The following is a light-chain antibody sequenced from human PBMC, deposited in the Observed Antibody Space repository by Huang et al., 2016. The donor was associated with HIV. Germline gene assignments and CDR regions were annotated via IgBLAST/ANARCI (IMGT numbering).Light chain of an antibody. Sequence: AIRITQSLSSVSASTGDRVTITCRASQNIGNFLAWYQQKSGKAPKLLIYGISTLQDGVPSRFSGSGSGTEFNLTITCLQSEDFATYYCQQYYGSPFFGGGTKVEI. CDR1: QNIGNF. CDR3: QQYYGSPF. J-gene: IGKJ4*01. V-gene: IGKV1-8*01. CDR2: GIS.